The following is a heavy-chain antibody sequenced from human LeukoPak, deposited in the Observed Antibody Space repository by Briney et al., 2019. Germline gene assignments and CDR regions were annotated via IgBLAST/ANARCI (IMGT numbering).Heavy chain of an antibody. CDR2: MNPNSGNT. CDR3: ARGLDTDYYYYYMDV. CDR1: GYTFTSYD. D-gene: IGHD5-18*01. Sequence: ASVKVSCKASGYTFTSYDINWVRQATEQGLEWMGWMNPNSGNTGYAQKFQERVTITRNTSISTAYMELSSLRSEDTAVYYCARGLDTDYYYYYMDVWGKGTTVTVSS. J-gene: IGHJ6*03. V-gene: IGHV1-8*03.